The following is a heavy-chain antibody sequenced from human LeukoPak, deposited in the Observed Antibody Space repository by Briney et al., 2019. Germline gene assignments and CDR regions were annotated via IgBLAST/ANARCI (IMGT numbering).Heavy chain of an antibody. CDR2: INHSGST. J-gene: IGHJ6*02. CDR3: ARRSYGTRFYYYYYGMDV. V-gene: IGHV4-34*01. CDR1: GGSFSGYY. D-gene: IGHD2-8*01. Sequence: PSETLSLTCAVYGGSFSGYYWSWIRQPPGKGLEWIGEINHSGSTNYNPSLKSRVTISVDTSKNQFSLKLSSVTAADTAVYYCARRSYGTRFYYYYYGMDVWGQGTTVTVSS.